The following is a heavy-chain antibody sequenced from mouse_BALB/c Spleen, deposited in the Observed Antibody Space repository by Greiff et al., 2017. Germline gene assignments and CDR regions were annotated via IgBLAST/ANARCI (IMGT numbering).Heavy chain of an antibody. CDR3: AIYYYGSNAMDY. CDR2: ISYSGST. D-gene: IGHD1-1*01. J-gene: IGHJ4*01. CDR1: GYSITSDYA. Sequence: VQLKESGPGLVKPSQSLSLTCTVTGYSITSDYAWNWIRQFPGNKLEWMGYISYSGSTSYNPSLKSRISITRDTSKNQFFLQLNSVTTEDTATYYCAIYYYGSNAMDYWGQGTSVTVSS. V-gene: IGHV3-2*02.